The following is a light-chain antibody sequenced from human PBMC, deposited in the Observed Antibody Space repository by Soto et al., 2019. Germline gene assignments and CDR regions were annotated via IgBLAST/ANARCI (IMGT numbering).Light chain of an antibody. CDR2: EGS. CDR1: RSDVGAYNL. V-gene: IGLV2-23*01. Sequence: QSALTQPASVSGSPAQSITISCTGTRSDVGAYNLVSWYQQHPGKAPKLMIYEGSKRPSGVSDRFSGSKSGNTASLTISGLQAEVEADYFCCSYAGFSTIIFGGGTKLTVL. CDR3: CSYAGFSTII. J-gene: IGLJ2*01.